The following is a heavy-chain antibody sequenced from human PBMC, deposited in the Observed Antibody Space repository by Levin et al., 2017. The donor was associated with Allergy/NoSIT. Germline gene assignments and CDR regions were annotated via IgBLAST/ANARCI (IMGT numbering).Heavy chain of an antibody. Sequence: GGSLRLFCAASGFTFSGYTLNWVRQAPGKGLEWGASIRSRSTYIYYADSLKGRFTISRDDAKNSLSLQMNSLRVEDTAVYYCASDGSYDTLDIWGQGTMVTVSS. CDR2: IRSRSTYI. V-gene: IGHV3-21*01. CDR1: GFTFSGYT. D-gene: IGHD6-6*01. J-gene: IGHJ3*02. CDR3: ASDGSYDTLDI.